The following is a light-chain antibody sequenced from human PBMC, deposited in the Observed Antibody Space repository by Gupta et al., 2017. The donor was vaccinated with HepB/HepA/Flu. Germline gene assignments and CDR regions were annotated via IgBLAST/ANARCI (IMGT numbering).Light chain of an antibody. Sequence: DIVMTQSPDSLAVSLGERATINCKSSQSVLYSSNNKNYLAWYQQKPGQPPKLLIYWASTRESGVPDSFSGSGSGTDFTLTISSLQAEDVAVYYCQQDDSTPYTFGQGTKLDIK. CDR1: QSVLYSSNNKNY. CDR3: QQDDSTPYT. J-gene: IGKJ2*01. CDR2: WAS. V-gene: IGKV4-1*01.